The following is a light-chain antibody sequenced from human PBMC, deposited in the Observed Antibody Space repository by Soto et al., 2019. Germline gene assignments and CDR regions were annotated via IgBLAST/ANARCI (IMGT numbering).Light chain of an antibody. Sequence: QSVLTQPASVSGSPGQSITISCTGTSSDVGGYNYVSWYQQHPGKAPKVMIFEVSNRPSGVSNRFSDSKSGNTASLTISGLQAEDEADYYCSSYASSSTLVFGTGTKLTVL. CDR3: SSYASSSTLV. CDR1: SSDVGGYNY. CDR2: EVS. V-gene: IGLV2-14*01. J-gene: IGLJ1*01.